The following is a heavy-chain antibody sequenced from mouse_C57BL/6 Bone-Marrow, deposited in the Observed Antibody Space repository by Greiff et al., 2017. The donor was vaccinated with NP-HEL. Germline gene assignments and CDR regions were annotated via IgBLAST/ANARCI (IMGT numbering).Heavy chain of an antibody. CDR3: AEIYYYGSSYVQFAY. Sequence: VQLQQSGAELVKPGASVKISCKASGYTFTDYYINWVKQRPGQGLEWIGKIGPGSGSTYYNEKFKGKATLTADKSSSTAYMQLSSLTSEDSAVYFCAEIYYYGSSYVQFAYWGQGTLVTVSA. D-gene: IGHD1-1*01. CDR2: IGPGSGST. CDR1: GYTFTDYY. J-gene: IGHJ3*01. V-gene: IGHV1-77*01.